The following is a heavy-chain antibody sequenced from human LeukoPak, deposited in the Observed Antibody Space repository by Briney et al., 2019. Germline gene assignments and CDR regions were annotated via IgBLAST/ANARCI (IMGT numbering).Heavy chain of an antibody. D-gene: IGHD2-2*01. Sequence: PSETLSLTCAVYGGSFSGYYWSWIRQPPGKGLEWIGEINHSGSTNYNPSLKSRVTISVDTSKNQFSLKLSSVTAADTAVYYCARRYCSSTSCAKGDAFDIWGQGTKVTVSS. V-gene: IGHV4-34*01. CDR3: ARRYCSSTSCAKGDAFDI. CDR2: INHSGST. J-gene: IGHJ3*02. CDR1: GGSFSGYY.